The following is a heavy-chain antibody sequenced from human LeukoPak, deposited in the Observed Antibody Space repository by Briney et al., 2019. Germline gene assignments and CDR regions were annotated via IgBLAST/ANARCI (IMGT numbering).Heavy chain of an antibody. CDR2: ISDSGGST. J-gene: IGHJ4*02. D-gene: IGHD3-22*01. Sequence: GGSLRLSCTASGFTFSSYLMSWVRQAPGKGLEWVSGISDSGGSTYYADSVKGRFTISRDNSKNTLYLQMNSLRAEDTAVYYCAKDLMEYYYDSSGGYWGQGTLSPSPQ. V-gene: IGHV3-23*01. CDR3: AKDLMEYYYDSSGGY. CDR1: GFTFSSYL.